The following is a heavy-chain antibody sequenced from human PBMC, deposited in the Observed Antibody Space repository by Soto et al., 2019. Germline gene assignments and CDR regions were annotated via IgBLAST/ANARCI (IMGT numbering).Heavy chain of an antibody. CDR2: ISGSGGST. Sequence: GGSLILSCAASGFTFSSYAMSWVRQAPGKGLEWVSAISGSGGSTYYADSVKGRFTISRDNSKNTLYLQMNSLRAEDTAVYYCAKAARWLNYYYYGMDVWGQGTTVTVSS. CDR3: AKAARWLNYYYYGMDV. CDR1: GFTFSSYA. D-gene: IGHD5-18*01. J-gene: IGHJ6*02. V-gene: IGHV3-23*01.